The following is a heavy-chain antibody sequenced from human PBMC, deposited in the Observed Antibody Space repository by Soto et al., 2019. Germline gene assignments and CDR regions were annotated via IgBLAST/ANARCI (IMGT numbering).Heavy chain of an antibody. V-gene: IGHV4-30-4*01. Sequence: PPETLSLTCTVSGGSISSGDYYWSWLRQPPGKGLEWIGYIYYSGSTYYNPSLKSRLTISVDTSKNQLSQKLSSVTAADAAVYYCAREYYYDSGGYYESLDYSGQGALVTVSS. CDR1: GGSISSGDYY. J-gene: IGHJ4*02. D-gene: IGHD3-22*01. CDR3: AREYYYDSGGYYESLDY. CDR2: IYYSGST.